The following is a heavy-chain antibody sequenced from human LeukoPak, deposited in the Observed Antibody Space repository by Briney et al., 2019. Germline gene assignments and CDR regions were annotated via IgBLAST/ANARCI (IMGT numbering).Heavy chain of an antibody. CDR1: GYTFTNYG. J-gene: IGHJ4*02. V-gene: IGHV1-69*13. CDR2: IIPIFGTA. CDR3: AREPLRTSIRRDGYRPFDY. D-gene: IGHD5-24*01. Sequence: GASVKVSCKASGYTFTNYGISWVRQAPGQGLEWMGGIIPIFGTANYAQKFQGRVTITADESTSTAYMELSSLRSEDTAVYYCAREPLRTSIRRDGYRPFDYWGQGTLVTVSS.